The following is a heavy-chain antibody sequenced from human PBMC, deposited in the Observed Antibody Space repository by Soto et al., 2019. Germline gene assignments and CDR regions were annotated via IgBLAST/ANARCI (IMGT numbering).Heavy chain of an antibody. CDR1: GGSISSGGYS. J-gene: IGHJ5*02. V-gene: IGHV4-30-2*01. CDR3: ASRPSGSGFDP. CDR2: IYHSGST. Sequence: QLQLQESGSGLVKPSQTLSLTCAVSGGSISSGGYSWSWIRQPPGKGLECIGHIYHSGSTYYNPSPKIRVTISVDRSKNQFSLKLSSVTAADTAVYYCASRPSGSGFDPWGQGALVTFSS. D-gene: IGHD1-26*01.